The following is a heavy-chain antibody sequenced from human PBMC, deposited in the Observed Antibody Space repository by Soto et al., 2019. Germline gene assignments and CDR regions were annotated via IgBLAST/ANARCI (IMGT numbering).Heavy chain of an antibody. Sequence: SETLSLTCTVSDDSISTYYWGWIRQPPGKGLEWIGYIFYTGTTKYNPSLKSRVTISLDTSKNQFSLKLSSVTAADTAVYYCARHYPIGNNWNYYDYWGQGTLVTVSS. CDR1: DDSISTYY. D-gene: IGHD1-1*01. J-gene: IGHJ4*02. V-gene: IGHV4-59*08. CDR2: IFYTGTT. CDR3: ARHYPIGNNWNYYDY.